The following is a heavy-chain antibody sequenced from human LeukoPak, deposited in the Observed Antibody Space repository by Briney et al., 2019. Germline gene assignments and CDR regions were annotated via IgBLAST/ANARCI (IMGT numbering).Heavy chain of an antibody. V-gene: IGHV4-34*01. D-gene: IGHD3-22*01. CDR3: ARGRRITMIVVVTRYAFDI. Sequence: SETLSLTCAVYGGSFSGYYWSWIRQPPGKGLEWIGEINHSGSTNYNPSLKSRVTISVDTSKNQFYLKLSSVTAADTAVYYCARGRRITMIVVVTRYAFDIWGQGTMVTVSS. CDR1: GGSFSGYY. CDR2: INHSGST. J-gene: IGHJ3*02.